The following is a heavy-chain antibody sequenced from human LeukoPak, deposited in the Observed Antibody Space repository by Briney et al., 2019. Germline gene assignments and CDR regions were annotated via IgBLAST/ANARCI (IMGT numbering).Heavy chain of an antibody. J-gene: IGHJ4*02. CDR3: ARHSSSSLPAAATL. Sequence: SETLSLTCTVSGGSISSYYWSWIRQPPWKGLEWIGYIYYSGSTNYNPSLKSRVTISADTSKNQFSLKLSSVTAADTAVYYCARHSSSSLPAAATLWSQGTLVTVSS. CDR1: GGSISSYY. CDR2: IYYSGST. V-gene: IGHV4-59*08. D-gene: IGHD6-13*01.